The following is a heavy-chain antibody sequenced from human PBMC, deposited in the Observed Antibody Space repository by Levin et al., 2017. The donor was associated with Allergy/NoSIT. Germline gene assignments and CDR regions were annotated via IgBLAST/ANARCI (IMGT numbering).Heavy chain of an antibody. D-gene: IGHD3-3*01. CDR1: GYTFTSYG. V-gene: IGHV1-18*01. CDR3: ARDSDFWSGYYTPLGY. Sequence: ASVKVSCKASGYTFTSYGISWVRQAPGQGLEWMGWISAYNGNTNYAQKLQGRVTMTTDTSTSTAYMELRSLRSDDTAVYYCARDSDFWSGYYTPLGYWGQGTLVTVSS. CDR2: ISAYNGNT. J-gene: IGHJ4*02.